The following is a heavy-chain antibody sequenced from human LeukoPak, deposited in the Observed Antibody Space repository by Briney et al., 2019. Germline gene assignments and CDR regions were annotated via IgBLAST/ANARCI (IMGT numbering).Heavy chain of an antibody. CDR2: IYADDSDT. V-gene: IGHV5-51*01. J-gene: IGHJ4*02. CDR1: GSRFISYL. Sequence: GAALKISWKCAGSRFISYLIGWGRPMPGRGLGWGGIIYADDSDTRYRPSLQGEVTISADKSISTAYLQWSSLKASDTAMSYCARHEPTYGVNSHYFDYWGQGTLVTVSS. D-gene: IGHD4-23*01. CDR3: ARHEPTYGVNSHYFDY.